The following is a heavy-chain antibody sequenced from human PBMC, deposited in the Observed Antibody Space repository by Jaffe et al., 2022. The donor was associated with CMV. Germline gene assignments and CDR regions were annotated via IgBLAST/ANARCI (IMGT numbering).Heavy chain of an antibody. CDR2: ISGSGGST. Sequence: EVQLMESGGGLVQPGGSLRLSCAVSGSTFSSCAMTWVRQAPGKGLEWVSGISGSGGSTYYADSVKGRFTISRDNSKNTLYLQMNSLRADDTAVYYCAQSSDSKAWVWRILPEFDSWGQGTLVTVSS. V-gene: IGHV3-23*01. CDR3: AQSSDSKAWVWRILPEFDS. J-gene: IGHJ5*01. CDR1: GSTFSSCA. D-gene: IGHD4-4*01.